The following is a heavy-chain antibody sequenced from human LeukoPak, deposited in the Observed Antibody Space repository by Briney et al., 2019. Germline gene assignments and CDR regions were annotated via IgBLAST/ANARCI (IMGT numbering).Heavy chain of an antibody. CDR3: AELGITMIGGV. CDR2: IGGGGDTT. V-gene: IGHV3-48*03. D-gene: IGHD3-10*02. Sequence: GGSLRLSCVASGFTFSSRDWMTWVRQAPGKGLEWVSTIGGGGDTTYYADSVKGRFTISRDNAKNSLYLQMNSLRAEDTAVYYCAELGITMIGGVWGKGTTVTISS. CDR1: GFTFSSRDW. J-gene: IGHJ6*04.